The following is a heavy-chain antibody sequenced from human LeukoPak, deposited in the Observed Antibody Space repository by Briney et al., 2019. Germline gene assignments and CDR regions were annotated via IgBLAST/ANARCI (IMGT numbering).Heavy chain of an antibody. J-gene: IGHJ4*02. Sequence: GGSLRLSCAASGFTVSSNYMSWVRQAPGKGLEWVSVIYSGGSTYYADSVKGRFTISRDNSKNTLYLQMNSLRAEDTAVYYCARDSSSWYYFDYWGQGTLVTVSS. CDR3: ARDSSSWYYFDY. CDR2: IYSGGST. CDR1: GFTVSSNY. D-gene: IGHD6-13*01. V-gene: IGHV3-53*05.